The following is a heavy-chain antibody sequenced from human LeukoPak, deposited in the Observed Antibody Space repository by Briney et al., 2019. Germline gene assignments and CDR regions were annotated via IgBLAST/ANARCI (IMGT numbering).Heavy chain of an antibody. CDR2: IYYSGST. V-gene: IGHV4-31*03. J-gene: IGHJ5*02. Sequence: PSQTLSLTCTVSGGSISSGGYYWSWIRQHPGKGLEWIGYIYYSGSTYYNPSLKSRVTISVDTSKNQFSLKLSSVTAADTAVYYCARHVHQTKNWFDPWGQGTLVTVSS. CDR3: ARHVHQTKNWFDP. D-gene: IGHD1-1*01. CDR1: GGSISSGGYY.